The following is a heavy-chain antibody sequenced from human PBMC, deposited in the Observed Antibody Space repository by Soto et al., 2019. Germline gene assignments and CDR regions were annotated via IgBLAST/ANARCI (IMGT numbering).Heavy chain of an antibody. J-gene: IGHJ6*03. CDR2: IIPILNIS. CDR1: GGTFSSYT. Sequence: QVQLVQSGAEVKKPGSSVKVSCKASGGTFSSYTINWVRQAPGQGLEWMGRIIPILNISNLAQRFKGRVTIIADKFMTAAYMELSRLRSEDTAVYYCAPSFDNDYIPGGQYYYCMDVWGKGTTVTVSS. D-gene: IGHD4-4*01. V-gene: IGHV1-69*02. CDR3: APSFDNDYIPGGQYYYCMDV.